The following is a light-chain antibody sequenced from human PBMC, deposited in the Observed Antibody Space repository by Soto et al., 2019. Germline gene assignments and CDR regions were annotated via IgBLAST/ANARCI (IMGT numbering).Light chain of an antibody. Sequence: IQMTPSPSSLSASVGDRVTITFQASQDITNYLNWYQQKPGRAPRLLLYDASSLETGVPSRFSGSGSGTDFTLTISSLQPEDVATYYCQHYDHLPITFGQGTRLEIK. CDR1: QDITNY. CDR3: QHYDHLPIT. V-gene: IGKV1-33*01. CDR2: DAS. J-gene: IGKJ5*01.